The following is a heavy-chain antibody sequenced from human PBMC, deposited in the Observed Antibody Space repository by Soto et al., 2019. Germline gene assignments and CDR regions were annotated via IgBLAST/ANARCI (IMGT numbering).Heavy chain of an antibody. CDR2: ISYDGSNK. V-gene: IGHV3-30*18. D-gene: IGHD4-17*01. CDR3: AKDLHYGEWYYYYGMDV. CDR1: GFTFSSYG. J-gene: IGHJ6*02. Sequence: QVQLVESGGGVVQPGRSLRLSCAASGFTFSSYGMHWVRQAPGKGLEWVAVISYDGSNKYYADSVKGRFTISRDNSKNTLYLQMNSLRAEDTAVYYCAKDLHYGEWYYYYGMDVWGQGTTVTVSS.